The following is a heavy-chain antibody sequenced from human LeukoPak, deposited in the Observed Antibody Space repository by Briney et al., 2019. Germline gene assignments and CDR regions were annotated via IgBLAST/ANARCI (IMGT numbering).Heavy chain of an antibody. V-gene: IGHV3-30-3*01. Sequence: GESLKISCAASGFAFDYYSMHWVRQAPGEGLEWVAIISYDGSDKFYADSVQGRFTISRDNSKNTLFLHLNTLRADDTGMYYCARSQAQHFDYWGQGALVTVSS. D-gene: IGHD5-18*01. CDR3: ARSQAQHFDY. J-gene: IGHJ4*02. CDR2: ISYDGSDK. CDR1: GFAFDYYS.